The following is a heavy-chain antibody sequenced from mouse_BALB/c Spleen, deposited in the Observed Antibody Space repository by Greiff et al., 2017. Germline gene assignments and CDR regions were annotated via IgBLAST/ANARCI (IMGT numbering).Heavy chain of an antibody. CDR2: ISSGGSYT. V-gene: IGHV5-6*02. CDR1: GFTFSSYG. CDR3: ARGGAYYGKEGWCAY. J-gene: IGHJ3*01. D-gene: IGHD2-10*01. Sequence: EVMLVESGGDLVKPGGSLKLSCAASGFTFSSYGMSWVRQTPDKRLEWVATISSGGSYTYYPDSVKGRFTISRDNAKNTLYLQMSSLKSEDTAMYYCARGGAYYGKEGWCAYWGQGTLVTVSA.